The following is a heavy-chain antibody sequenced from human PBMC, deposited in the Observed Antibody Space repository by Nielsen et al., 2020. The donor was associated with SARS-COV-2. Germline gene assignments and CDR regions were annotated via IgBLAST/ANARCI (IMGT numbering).Heavy chain of an antibody. V-gene: IGHV3-48*01. D-gene: IGHD3-10*01. CDR3: ARVITDGNYYYYYGMDV. Sequence: DSVKGRFTISRDNAKKSLSLQMNSLRAEDTAVYYCARVITDGNYYYYYGMDVWGQGTTVTVSS. J-gene: IGHJ6*02.